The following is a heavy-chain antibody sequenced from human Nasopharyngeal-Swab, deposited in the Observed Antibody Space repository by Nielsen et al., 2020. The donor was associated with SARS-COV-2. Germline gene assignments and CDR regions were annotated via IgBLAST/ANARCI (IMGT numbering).Heavy chain of an antibody. D-gene: IGHD1-1*01. Sequence: SVKVSCKASGGTFSSYAISWVRQAPGQGLEWMGGIIPIFGTANYAQKFQGRVTITADESTSTAYMELSSLKSEDTAVYYCARGFWGRTTGTTRYDAFDIWGQGTMVTVSS. J-gene: IGHJ3*02. V-gene: IGHV1-69*13. CDR2: IIPIFGTA. CDR3: ARGFWGRTTGTTRYDAFDI. CDR1: GGTFSSYA.